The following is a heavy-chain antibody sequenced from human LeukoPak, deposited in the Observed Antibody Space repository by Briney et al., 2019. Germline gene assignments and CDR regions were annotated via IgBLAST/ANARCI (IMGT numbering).Heavy chain of an antibody. CDR2: IIPIFGTA. V-gene: IGHV1-69*01. CDR3: AKDGFGVVRTFDY. D-gene: IGHD3-3*01. CDR1: GGTFSSYA. Sequence: SVKVSCKASGGTFSSYAISWVRQAPGQGLEWMGGIIPIFGTANYAQKFQGRVTITADESTSTAYMELSSLRSEDTAVYYCAKDGFGVVRTFDYWGQGTLVTVSS. J-gene: IGHJ4*02.